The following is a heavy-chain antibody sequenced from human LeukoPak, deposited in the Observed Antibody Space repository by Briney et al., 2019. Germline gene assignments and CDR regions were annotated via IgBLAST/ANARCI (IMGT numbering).Heavy chain of an antibody. J-gene: IGHJ3*02. Sequence: SETLSLTCTVSGYSISSGYYWGWIRQPPGKGLEWIGYIYYSGSTNYNPSLKSRVTISVDTSKNQFSLKLNSVTAADTAVYYCAKSNGYGLVDIWGQGTMVTVSS. CDR2: IYYSGST. D-gene: IGHD3-10*01. CDR3: AKSNGYGLVDI. V-gene: IGHV4-61*05. CDR1: GYSISSGYY.